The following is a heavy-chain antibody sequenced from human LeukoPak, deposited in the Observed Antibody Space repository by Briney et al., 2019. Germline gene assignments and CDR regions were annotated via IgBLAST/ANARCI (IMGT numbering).Heavy chain of an antibody. V-gene: IGHV4-30-2*01. CDR1: GGSISSGGYS. J-gene: IGHJ6*02. CDR3: ARGATTVTYYYYYGMDV. Sequence: PSQTLSLTCAVSGGSISSGGYSWSWIRQPPGKGLEWIGYIYHSGSTYYNPSLKSRVTISVDRSKNQFSLKLSSVTAADTAVYYCARGATTVTYYYYYGMDVWGQGTTVTVSS. CDR2: IYHSGST. D-gene: IGHD4-11*01.